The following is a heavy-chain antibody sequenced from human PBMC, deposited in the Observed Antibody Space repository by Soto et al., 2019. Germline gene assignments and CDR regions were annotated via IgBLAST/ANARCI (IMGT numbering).Heavy chain of an antibody. CDR1: GGSISSSGYY. CDR3: ARRSYYGSGSIFDY. CDR2: IYYSGST. Sequence: ASETLSLTCTVSGGSISSSGYYWGGIRQPPGKGLEWIGNIYYSGSTNYNPSLKSRVTISVDTSKNQFSLKVSSVTAADTAVYYCARRSYYGSGSIFDYWGQGTLVTVSS. D-gene: IGHD3-10*01. V-gene: IGHV4-39*01. J-gene: IGHJ4*02.